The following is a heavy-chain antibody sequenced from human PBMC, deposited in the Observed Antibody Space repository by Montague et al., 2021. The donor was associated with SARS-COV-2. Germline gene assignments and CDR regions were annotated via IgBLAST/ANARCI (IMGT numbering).Heavy chain of an antibody. Sequence: CAISGDSVSSNSATWNWIRQSPSTGLEWLGRTYYRSMWKSDYARSVKSRIAINLDTSKNQFSLQLSSVTPEDTALYYCVRGIEAAGSYDYWGQGTLVTVSS. CDR3: VRGIEAAGSYDY. D-gene: IGHD6-13*01. CDR2: TYYRSMWKS. J-gene: IGHJ4*02. V-gene: IGHV6-1*01. CDR1: GDSVSSNSAT.